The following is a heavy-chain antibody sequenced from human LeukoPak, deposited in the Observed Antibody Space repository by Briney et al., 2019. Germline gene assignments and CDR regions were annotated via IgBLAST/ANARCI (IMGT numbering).Heavy chain of an antibody. Sequence: PSQTLSLTCALSGGAPTRGTNEWGCARPPPRKGLEWIGYIYYSASTYTNPSLKIRVTISVDTSKNQFSRKPSCLTRADTAMHSCAWEEDWGQGTMVTVSS. V-gene: IGHV4-30-4*08. CDR1: GGAPTRGTNE. CDR2: IYYSAST. CDR3: AWEED. D-gene: IGHD1-26*01. J-gene: IGHJ3*01.